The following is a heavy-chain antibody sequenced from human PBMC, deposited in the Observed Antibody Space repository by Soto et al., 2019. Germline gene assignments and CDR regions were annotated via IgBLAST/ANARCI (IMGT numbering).Heavy chain of an antibody. J-gene: IGHJ5*02. CDR2: INPNSGGT. Sequence: ASVKVSCKASGYAFTGYYMHWVRQAPGQGLEWMGWINPNSGGTNYAQKFQGRATMTRDTSISTAYMELSRLRSDDTAVYYCALSGYTYNWFDPWGQGTLVTVSS. V-gene: IGHV1-2*02. CDR3: ALSGYTYNWFDP. D-gene: IGHD5-18*01. CDR1: GYAFTGYY.